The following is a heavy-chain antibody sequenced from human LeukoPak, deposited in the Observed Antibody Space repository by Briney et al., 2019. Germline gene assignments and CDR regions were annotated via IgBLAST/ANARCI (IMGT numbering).Heavy chain of an antibody. CDR3: VSFYETY. V-gene: IGHV3-74*01. J-gene: IGHJ4*02. CDR2: INGDGSWT. Sequence: GGSLRLSCAASGNYWMHWVRQAPGKGLVWVSHINGDGSWTSYADSVKGRFTISKDNAKNTVYLQMNNLRAEDTAVYYCVSFYETYWGRGTLVTISS. CDR1: GNYW. D-gene: IGHD2-2*01.